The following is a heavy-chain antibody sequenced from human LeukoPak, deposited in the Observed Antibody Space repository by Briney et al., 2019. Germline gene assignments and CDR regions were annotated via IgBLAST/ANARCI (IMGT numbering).Heavy chain of an antibody. D-gene: IGHD2-2*01. J-gene: IGHJ4*02. Sequence: ASVKVSCKASGYTFTTYYMHWVRQAPGQGLEWMGIINPNGGSTTYAQKFQGRVTMTRDTSTSTVYMELSSLGSEDTAVYFCARRVYCSSSSCSHFDSWGQRTPGTVSS. V-gene: IGHV1-46*01. CDR2: INPNGGST. CDR1: GYTFTTYY. CDR3: ARRVYCSSSSCSHFDS.